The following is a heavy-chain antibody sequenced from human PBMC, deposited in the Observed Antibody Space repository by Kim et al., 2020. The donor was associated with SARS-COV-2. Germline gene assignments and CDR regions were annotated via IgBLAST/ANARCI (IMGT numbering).Heavy chain of an antibody. V-gene: IGHV3-23*03. CDR2: IYSGGGST. J-gene: IGHJ6*01. D-gene: IGHD2-15*01. CDR1: GFTFSSYA. CDR3: AKDFYGGRQYYYYGMDV. Sequence: GGSLRLSCAASGFTFSSYAMTWVRQAPGKGLEWVSVIYSGGGSTYYEDSVKGRFTISRDNSKNTLYLQMNSLRAEDTAIYYCAKDFYGGRQYYYYGMDV.